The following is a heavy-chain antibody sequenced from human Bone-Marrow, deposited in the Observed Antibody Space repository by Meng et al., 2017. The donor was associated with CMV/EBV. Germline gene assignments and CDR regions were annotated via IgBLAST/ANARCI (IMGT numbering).Heavy chain of an antibody. D-gene: IGHD2-2*01. CDR3: TRGGTSAMRDGMDV. CDR2: IKSKTDGGTT. J-gene: IGHJ6*02. CDR1: GFTFSSYA. Sequence: GESLKISCAASGFTFSSYAMSWVRQAPGKGLEWVGRIKSKTDGGTTDYAAPVKGRFTISRDDSKSIAYLQMNSLKIEDTAVYYCTRGGTSAMRDGMDVWGQGTTVTVSS. V-gene: IGHV3-15*01.